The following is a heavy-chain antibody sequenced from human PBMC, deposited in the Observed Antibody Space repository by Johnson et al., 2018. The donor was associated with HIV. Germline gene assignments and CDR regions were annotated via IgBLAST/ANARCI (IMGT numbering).Heavy chain of an antibody. J-gene: IGHJ3*01. Sequence: VQLVESGGGVVRPGGSLRLSCAASGFTFDDYGMSWVRQAPGKGLEWVTGINWNGGSTDYADSVKGRFTISRDNAKNSLFLQMNSLRAEDTALYSCARVGVDDAFDFWGQGTMVTVSS. CDR1: GFTFDDYG. CDR2: INWNGGST. V-gene: IGHV3-20*04. D-gene: IGHD2-15*01. CDR3: ARVGVDDAFDF.